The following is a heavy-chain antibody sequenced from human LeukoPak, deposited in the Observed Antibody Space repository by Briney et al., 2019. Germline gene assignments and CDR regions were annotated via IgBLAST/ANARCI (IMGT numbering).Heavy chain of an antibody. D-gene: IGHD3-10*01. J-gene: IGHJ6*02. V-gene: IGHV3-53*01. CDR3: ARDLRITMVRGVSHGMDV. Sequence: GGSLRLSCAASGFTVSSNYMSWVRQAPGKGLEWVSVIYSGGSTYYADSVKGRFTISRDNSKNTLYLQMYSLRAEDTAVYYCARDLRITMVRGVSHGMDVWGQGTTVTVSS. CDR2: IYSGGST. CDR1: GFTVSSNY.